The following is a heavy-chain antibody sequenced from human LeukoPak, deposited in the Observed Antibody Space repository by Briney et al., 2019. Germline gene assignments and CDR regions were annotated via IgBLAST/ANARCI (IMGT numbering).Heavy chain of an antibody. CDR1: GGSFSGYY. D-gene: IGHD2-2*01. J-gene: IGHJ4*02. V-gene: IGHV4-34*01. CDR3: ARAGYCSSTSCSTPLID. Sequence: SETLSLTCAVYGGSFSGYYWSWIRQPPGKGLEWIGEINHSGSTNYNPSLKSRVTISVDTSKNQFSLKLSSVTAADTAVYYCARAGYCSSTSCSTPLIDWGQGTLSPSPQ. CDR2: INHSGST.